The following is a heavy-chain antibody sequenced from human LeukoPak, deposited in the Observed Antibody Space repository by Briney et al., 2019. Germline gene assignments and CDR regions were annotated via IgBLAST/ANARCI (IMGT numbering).Heavy chain of an antibody. CDR1: GGSISSSNW. CDR3: AGDVRLPRRAFDI. D-gene: IGHD5-18*01. V-gene: IGHV4-4*02. CDR2: IYHSGTT. J-gene: IGHJ3*02. Sequence: SETLSLTCAVSGGSISSSNWWIWVRQPPGKGLEWIEEIYHSGTTNYNLSLKSRVTIPVDKPTNPFSLKLSSVTAGDTSVYYCAGDVRLPRRAFDIWGQGTMVTVSS.